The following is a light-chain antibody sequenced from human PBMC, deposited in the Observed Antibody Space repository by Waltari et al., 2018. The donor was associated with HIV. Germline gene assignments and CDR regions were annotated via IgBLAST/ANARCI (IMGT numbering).Light chain of an antibody. V-gene: IGLV2-14*01. J-gene: IGLJ3*02. CDR2: DAN. CDR1: SSDIATYNY. Sequence: QSALTQPASVSGSLGQSITISCIGTSSDIATYNYVSWYQHHPDKAPRLVIYDANSRPSGVPFRFSGSKSGNTASLTISGLRAEDEADYYCASYTITSTLVFGGGTKVTVL. CDR3: ASYTITSTLV.